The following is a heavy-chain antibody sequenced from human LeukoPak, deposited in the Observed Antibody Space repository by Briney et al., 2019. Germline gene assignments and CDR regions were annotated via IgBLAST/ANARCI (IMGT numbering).Heavy chain of an antibody. CDR3: MDV. CDR2: VNRDGSET. V-gene: IGHV3-7*03. J-gene: IGHJ6*02. CDR1: GFALSSHW. Sequence: GGSLRLSCAASGFALSSHWMTWVRQVPGRGPEWVANVNRDGSETYYLDSVKGRFTISKDNAKNSLYLQMNSLRAEDTALYHDMDVWGQGTTVIVSS.